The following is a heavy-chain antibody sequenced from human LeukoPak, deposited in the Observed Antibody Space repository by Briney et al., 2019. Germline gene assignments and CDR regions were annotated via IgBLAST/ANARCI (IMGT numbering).Heavy chain of an antibody. CDR3: ARDRGSTSWSQLSPWFDP. V-gene: IGHV3-64*01. CDR1: GFTFSSYA. CDR2: ISSNGGST. J-gene: IGHJ5*02. D-gene: IGHD2-2*01. Sequence: GGSLRLSCAASGFTFSSYAMHWVRQAPGKGLEYVSAISSNGGSTYYANSVKGRFTISRDNSKNTLYLQMGSLRAEDMAVYYCARDRGSTSWSQLSPWFDPWGQGTLVTVSS.